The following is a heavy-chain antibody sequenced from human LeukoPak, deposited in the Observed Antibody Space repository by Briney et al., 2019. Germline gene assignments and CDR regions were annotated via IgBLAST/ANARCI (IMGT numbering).Heavy chain of an antibody. J-gene: IGHJ5*02. CDR1: GFTFSSYW. V-gene: IGHV3-74*01. CDR2: IESDGST. CDR3: ARAVTYFYGSVTYDWFDP. Sequence: GGSLRLSCAASGFTFSSYWMHWVRQTPGKGLMWVSRIESDGSTIYSDSVKDRFTISRDNGKNTVYLQMNSLRVDDTAMYYCARAVTYFYGSVTYDWFDPWGQGTLVTVSS. D-gene: IGHD3-10*01.